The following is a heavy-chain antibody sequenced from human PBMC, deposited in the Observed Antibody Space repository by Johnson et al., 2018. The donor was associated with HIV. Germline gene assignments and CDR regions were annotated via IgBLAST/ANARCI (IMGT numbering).Heavy chain of an antibody. J-gene: IGHJ3*01. CDR3: ARKQWLAKISSDAFDF. V-gene: IGHV3-66*01. CDR1: GFTVSSNF. CDR2: IYRGGST. D-gene: IGHD6-19*01. Sequence: EVQLVESGGGLVQPGGSLRLSCAASGFTVSSNFMTWVRQAPGKGLEWVSVIYRGGSTYYADSVKGRFTISRDNSKNTLYLQMNSLRAEDTAVYYCARKQWLAKISSDAFDFWGQGTMVTVSS.